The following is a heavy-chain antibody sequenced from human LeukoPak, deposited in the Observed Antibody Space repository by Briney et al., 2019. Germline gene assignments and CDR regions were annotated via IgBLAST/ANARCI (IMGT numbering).Heavy chain of an antibody. Sequence: PGGSLRLSCAASGITFSGAWMHWVRQAPGKGLVWVSRINDDGSFRGYANSVKGRFTISRDNAKNTLSLQMDSLRAEDTAVYYCARVSGPGMNEYYHLWGQGTLVTVSS. J-gene: IGHJ1*01. D-gene: IGHD3-10*01. V-gene: IGHV3-74*01. CDR3: ARVSGPGMNEYYHL. CDR1: GITFSGAW. CDR2: INDDGSFR.